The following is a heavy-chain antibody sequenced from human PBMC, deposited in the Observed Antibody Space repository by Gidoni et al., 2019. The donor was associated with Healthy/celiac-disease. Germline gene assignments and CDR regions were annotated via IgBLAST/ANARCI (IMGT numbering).Heavy chain of an antibody. CDR3: AKADGTVVVIYFDY. CDR1: GCTVSSYA. J-gene: IGHJ4*02. Sequence: EVQLLVSGGGLVQPGGSLRLSWAAPGCTVSSYAMSWVRQAPGKGLEWVSAISGSGGSTYYADSVKGRFTISRDNSKNTLYLQMNSLRAEDTAVYYCAKADGTVVVIYFDYWGQGTLVTVSS. V-gene: IGHV3-23*01. D-gene: IGHD3-22*01. CDR2: ISGSGGST.